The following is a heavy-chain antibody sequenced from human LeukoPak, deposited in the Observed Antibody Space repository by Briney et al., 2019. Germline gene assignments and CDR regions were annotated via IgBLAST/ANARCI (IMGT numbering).Heavy chain of an antibody. CDR3: APSDPSEGGAFDI. CDR1: GGTFSSYT. J-gene: IGHJ3*02. CDR2: IIPILGIA. V-gene: IGHV1-69*02. Sequence: SAKVSCKASGGTFSSYTISWVRQAPGQGLEWMGRIIPILGIANYAQKFRGRVTITADKSTSTAYMELSSLRSEDTAVYYCAPSDPSEGGAFDIWGQGTMVTVSS. D-gene: IGHD3-16*01.